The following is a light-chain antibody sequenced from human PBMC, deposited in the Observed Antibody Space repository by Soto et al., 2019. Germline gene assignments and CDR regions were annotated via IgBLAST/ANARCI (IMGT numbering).Light chain of an antibody. Sequence: EIVLTQSPSTLSLSQGERATLSCRAIQSVSSSYLTWYQQKPGQAPRLLIYGASSRATGIPDRFSGSGSGTDFTLTISRLEPEDFAVYYCQQYGSSLGLTFGGGTKVDI. V-gene: IGKV3-20*01. CDR3: QQYGSSLGLT. CDR1: QSVSSSY. J-gene: IGKJ4*01. CDR2: GAS.